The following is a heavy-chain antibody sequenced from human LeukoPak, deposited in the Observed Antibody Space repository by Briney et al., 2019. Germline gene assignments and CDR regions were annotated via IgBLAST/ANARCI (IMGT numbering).Heavy chain of an antibody. J-gene: IGHJ4*02. D-gene: IGHD3-10*01. CDR1: GFTFSSYW. CDR3: ARDLYYYGSGSYGSVINY. CDR2: IKQDGSEK. Sequence: PGGSLRLSCAASGFTFSSYWMSWVRQAPGKGLEWAANIKQDGSEKYYVDSVKGRFTISRDNAKNSLYLQMNSLRAEDTAVYYCARDLYYYGSGSYGSVINYWGQGTLVTVSS. V-gene: IGHV3-7*03.